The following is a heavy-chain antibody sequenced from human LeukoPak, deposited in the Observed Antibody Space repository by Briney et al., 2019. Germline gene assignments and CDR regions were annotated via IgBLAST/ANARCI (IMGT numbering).Heavy chain of an antibody. CDR2: VHKDGSTT. CDR3: ARESSGQGLWYLDL. J-gene: IGHJ2*01. V-gene: IGHV3-74*01. Sequence: PGGSLRLSCAASGFTFDDYAMHWVRQAPGKGLEWVSRVHKDGSTTTYADSVKGRFTMSRDNTKNILYLQMNSLRAEDTTVYFCARESSGQGLWYLDLWGRGTPVTVSS. CDR1: GFTFDDYA. D-gene: IGHD3-10*01.